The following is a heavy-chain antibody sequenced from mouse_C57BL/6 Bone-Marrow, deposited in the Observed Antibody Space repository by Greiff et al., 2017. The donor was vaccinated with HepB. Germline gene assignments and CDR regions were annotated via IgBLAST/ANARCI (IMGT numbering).Heavy chain of an antibody. J-gene: IGHJ4*01. D-gene: IGHD1-1*01. CDR2: ISYSGST. CDR3: ARCMRRSYYYGSSYAMDY. CDR1: GYSITSDY. V-gene: IGHV3-8*01. Sequence: EVQRVESGPGLAKPSQTLSLTCSVTGYSITSDYWNWIRKFPGNKLEYMGYISYSGSTYYNPSLKSRISITRDTSKNQYYLQLNSVTTEDTATYYCARCMRRSYYYGSSYAMDYWGQGTSVTVSS.